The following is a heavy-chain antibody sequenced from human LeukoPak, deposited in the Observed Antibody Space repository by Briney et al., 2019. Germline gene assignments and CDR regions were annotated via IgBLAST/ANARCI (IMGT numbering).Heavy chain of an antibody. CDR3: ARMDFWSGYGFDY. D-gene: IGHD3-3*01. CDR1: GGSISSYY. V-gene: IGHV4-59*08. CDR2: IYYSGST. Sequence: PSETPSLTCTVSGGSISSYYWSWIRQPPGKGLEWIGYIYYSGSTNYNPSLKSRVTISVDTSKNQFSLKLSSVTAADTAVYYCARMDFWSGYGFDYWGQGTLVTVSS. J-gene: IGHJ4*02.